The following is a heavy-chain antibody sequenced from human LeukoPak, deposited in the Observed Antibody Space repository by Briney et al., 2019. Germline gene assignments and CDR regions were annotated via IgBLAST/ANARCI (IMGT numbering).Heavy chain of an antibody. Sequence: SETLSLTCTVSGGSISSGDYYWSWIRQPPGKGLEWIGYIYYSGSTYYNPSLKSRVTISVDTSKNQFSLKLSSVTAADTAVYYCAAYCSSTSCPFDIWAKGQWSPSLQ. V-gene: IGHV4-30-4*01. CDR2: IYYSGST. J-gene: IGHJ3*02. CDR1: GGSISSGDYY. D-gene: IGHD2-2*01. CDR3: AAYCSSTSCPFDI.